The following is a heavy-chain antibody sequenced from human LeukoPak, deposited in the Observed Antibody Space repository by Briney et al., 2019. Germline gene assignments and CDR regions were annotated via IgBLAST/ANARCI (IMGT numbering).Heavy chain of an antibody. J-gene: IGHJ4*02. D-gene: IGHD3-10*01. Sequence: GESLRLSCAASGFTFSGYSMNWVRQAPGKGLEWVSSITTGNDKFYADSVKGRFTISRDDAKNSRYLQMNSLRVEDTALYYCARDPGDHDYWGQGILVTVSS. CDR2: ITTGNDK. CDR1: GFTFSGYS. V-gene: IGHV3-21*01. CDR3: ARDPGDHDY.